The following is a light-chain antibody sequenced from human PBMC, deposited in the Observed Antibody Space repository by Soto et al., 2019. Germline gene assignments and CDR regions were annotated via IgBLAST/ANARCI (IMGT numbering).Light chain of an antibody. CDR2: AAS. V-gene: IGKV1-39*01. CDR3: QQSYSTPRT. Sequence: DIQMTQYPSSLSASVGDRVTITCMASQSISSYLNWYQQKPGKAPKLLIYAASSLQSGVPSRFSGSGSGTDFTLTISSLQPEDFATYYCQQSYSTPRTFGQGTKVDIK. CDR1: QSISSY. J-gene: IGKJ1*01.